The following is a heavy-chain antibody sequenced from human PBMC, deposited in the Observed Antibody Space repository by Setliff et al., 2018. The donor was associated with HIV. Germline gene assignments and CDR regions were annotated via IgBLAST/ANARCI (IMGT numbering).Heavy chain of an antibody. CDR3: ATRPADSKCYGVFDY. J-gene: IGHJ4*02. Sequence: PSETLSLTCTVSGGSISSHYWSWIRQSPGKGLEWIGYIYTSGITNYNPSLKSRVTISVDTSKNQFSLKLNSVTAADTAVYYCATRPADSKCYGVFDYWGQGTLVTVSS. CDR2: IYTSGIT. CDR1: GGSISSHY. D-gene: IGHD2-15*01. V-gene: IGHV4-4*09.